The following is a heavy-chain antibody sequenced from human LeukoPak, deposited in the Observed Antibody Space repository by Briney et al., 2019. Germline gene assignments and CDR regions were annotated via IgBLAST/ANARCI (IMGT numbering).Heavy chain of an antibody. D-gene: IGHD3-3*01. CDR1: GFTFSSYS. CDR3: ARDLGDY. V-gene: IGHV3-48*01. J-gene: IGHJ4*02. Sequence: GGSLRLSCAASGFTFSSYSMNWVRQAPGKGREWVSYISSSSSTIYYAVSVKGRFTISRDNAKNSLYLQMNSLSAEDTAVYYCARDLGDYWGQGTLVTVSS. CDR2: ISSSSSTI.